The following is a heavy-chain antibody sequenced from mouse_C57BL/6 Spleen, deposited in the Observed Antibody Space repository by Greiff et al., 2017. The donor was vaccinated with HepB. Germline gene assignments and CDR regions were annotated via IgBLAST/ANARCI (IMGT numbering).Heavy chain of an antibody. J-gene: IGHJ4*01. CDR3: ARDSQGAMDY. CDR1: GFTFSDFY. D-gene: IGHD3-2*02. CDR2: SRNKANDYTT. Sequence: EVKLMESGGGLVQSGRSLRLSCATSGFTFSDFYMEWVRQAPGKGLEWIAASRNKANDYTTEYSASVKGRFIVSRDTSQSILYLQMNALRAEDTAIYYCARDSQGAMDYWGQGTSVTVSS. V-gene: IGHV7-1*01.